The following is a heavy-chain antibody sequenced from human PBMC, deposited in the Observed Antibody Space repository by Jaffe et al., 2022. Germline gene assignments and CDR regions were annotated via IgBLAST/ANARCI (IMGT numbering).Heavy chain of an antibody. CDR1: GFTFSSYG. J-gene: IGHJ6*03. D-gene: IGHD4-17*01. Sequence: QVQLVESGGGVVQPGGSLRLSCAASGFTFSSYGMHWVRQAPGKGLEWVAFIRYDGSNKYYADSVKGRFTISRDNSKNTLYLQMNSLRAEDTAVYYCAKSPTTEYYYYYMDVWGKGTTVTVSS. CDR3: AKSPTTEYYYYYMDV. CDR2: IRYDGSNK. V-gene: IGHV3-30*02.